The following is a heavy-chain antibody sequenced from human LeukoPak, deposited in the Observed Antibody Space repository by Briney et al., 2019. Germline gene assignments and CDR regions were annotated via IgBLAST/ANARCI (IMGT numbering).Heavy chain of an antibody. D-gene: IGHD1-26*01. Sequence: PSETLSLTCSVSGDSIRSHYWSWIRQPPGKRPDWIGHVFFTGSTTYNPTLEGRVTISIDTSVSQFSLKLTSVTAADTAVYYCARVEWELLGAHLWGQGILLSVSS. CDR1: GDSIRSHY. V-gene: IGHV4-59*11. CDR2: VFFTGST. CDR3: ARVEWELLGAHL. J-gene: IGHJ4*02.